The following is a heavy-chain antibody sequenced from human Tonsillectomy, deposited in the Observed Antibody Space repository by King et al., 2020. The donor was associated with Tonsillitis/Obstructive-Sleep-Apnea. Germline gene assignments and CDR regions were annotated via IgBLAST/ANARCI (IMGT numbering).Heavy chain of an antibody. CDR1: GFTFDDYA. CDR2: ISWNSGSI. D-gene: IGHD3-9*01. J-gene: IGHJ6*04. Sequence: VQLVESGGGLVQPGRSLRLSCAASGFTFDDYAMHWVRQAPGKGLEWVSGISWNSGSIGYADSVKGRFTISRDNAKNSLYLQMNSLRAEDTALYYCAKAPYYDILTGYLSLWGTGTTVTVSS. V-gene: IGHV3-9*01. CDR3: AKAPYYDILTGYLSL.